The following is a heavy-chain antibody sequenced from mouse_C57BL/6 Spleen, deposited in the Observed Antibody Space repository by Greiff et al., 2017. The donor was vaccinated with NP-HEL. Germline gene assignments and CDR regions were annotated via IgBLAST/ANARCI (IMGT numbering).Heavy chain of an antibody. D-gene: IGHD4-1*01. J-gene: IGHJ3*01. V-gene: IGHV1-69*01. CDR2: IDPSDSYT. Sequence: VQLQQPGAELVMPGASVKLSCKASGYTFTSYWMHWVKQRPGQGLEWIGEIDPSDSYTNYNQKFKGKSTLTVDKSSSTAYMQLSSLTSEDSAVYYCARRGKLGRGFAYWGQGTLVTVSA. CDR1: GYTFTSYW. CDR3: ARRGKLGRGFAY.